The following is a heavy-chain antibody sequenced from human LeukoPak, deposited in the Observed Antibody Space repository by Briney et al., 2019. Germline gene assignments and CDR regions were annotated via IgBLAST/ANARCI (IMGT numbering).Heavy chain of an antibody. CDR3: ASGGFTTIDY. V-gene: IGHV4-59*01. CDR2: IYYSGST. D-gene: IGHD3-3*01. CDR1: GGSISSYY. J-gene: IGHJ4*02. Sequence: TPSETLSLTCTVSGGSISSYYWSWIRQPPGKGLEWIGYIYYSGSTNYNPSLKSRVTISVDTSKNQFSLKLSSVTAADTAVYYCASGGFTTIDYWGQGTLVTVSS.